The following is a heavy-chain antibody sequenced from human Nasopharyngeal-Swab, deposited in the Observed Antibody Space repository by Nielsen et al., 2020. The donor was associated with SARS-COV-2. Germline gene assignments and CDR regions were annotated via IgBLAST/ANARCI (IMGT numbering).Heavy chain of an antibody. CDR1: GFTFSSYS. CDR3: AREGGYSGYEGAGEFDY. J-gene: IGHJ4*02. CDR2: ISSSSSFI. D-gene: IGHD5-12*01. V-gene: IGHV3-21*01. Sequence: GESLKISCAASGFTFSSYSMNWVRQAPGKGLEWVSSISSSSSFIYYADSVKGRFTISRDNAKNSLYLQMNSLRGEDTAVYYCAREGGYSGYEGAGEFDYWGQGTLVTVSS.